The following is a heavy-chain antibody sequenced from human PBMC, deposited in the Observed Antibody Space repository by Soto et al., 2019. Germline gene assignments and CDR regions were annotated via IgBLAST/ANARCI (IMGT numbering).Heavy chain of an antibody. CDR2: IYYTGST. J-gene: IGHJ5*02. Sequence: SDTLSLTCSVSRDSISVGGYCWSLSRQRPGKGLEWLGYIYYTGSTYYNPYLKSRLTISVDTSRNKFFLKLRSLNAADMAVYYSAKDPRPRPTAVPTPGWFAPWGQG. D-gene: IGHD4-17*01. CDR1: RDSISVGGYC. CDR3: AKDPRPRPTAVPTPGWFAP. V-gene: IGHV4-31*03.